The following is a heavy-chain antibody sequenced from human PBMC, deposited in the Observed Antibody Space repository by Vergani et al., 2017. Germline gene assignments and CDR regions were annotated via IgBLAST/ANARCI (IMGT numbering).Heavy chain of an antibody. CDR2: INNDGHT. Sequence: QVQLQQWGAGVVKPSGTLSLTSAVFGESFSSFYWSWIRQPPGKGLEWIGEINNDGHTNYNPSPESRVTVSRDTAKNEFSLNLMSVTAADTAMYYCAVHPRVSLVGGEIVTKRTFDYWSQGSLVTVSS. J-gene: IGHJ4*02. D-gene: IGHD3-10*01. V-gene: IGHV4-34*02. CDR1: GESFSSFY. CDR3: AVHPRVSLVGGEIVTKRTFDY.